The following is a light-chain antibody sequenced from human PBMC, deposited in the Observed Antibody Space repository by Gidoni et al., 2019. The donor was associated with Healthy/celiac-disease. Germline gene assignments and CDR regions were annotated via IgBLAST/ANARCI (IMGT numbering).Light chain of an antibody. V-gene: IGKV1-39*01. CDR1: QSINSY. CDR2: ASS. J-gene: IGKJ4*01. Sequence: IQMAQSPSSRSASVGDRVTLTCRASQSINSYLNWYQQKPGKAPKLLIYASSILQSGVPARFSGSGSGTDCTLTISTLKPEDFATYYCQQSYSTRALTFGGXTKVEIK. CDR3: QQSYSTRALT.